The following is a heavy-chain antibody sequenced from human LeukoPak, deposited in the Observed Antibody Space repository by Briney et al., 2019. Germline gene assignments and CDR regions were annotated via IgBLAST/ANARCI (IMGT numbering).Heavy chain of an antibody. CDR3: TTPRRGSFDY. CDR2: IKSKTDGGTT. V-gene: IGHV3-15*01. J-gene: IGHJ4*02. Sequence: AGSLRLSCAASGFTFSNAWMSWVRQAPPKGLEWVGGIKSKTDGGTTDYAAPVKGRFTISKDDSKNTLYLQMNSLKTEDTAVYYCTTPRRGSFDYWGQGTLVTVSS. CDR1: GFTFSNAW. D-gene: IGHD2-15*01.